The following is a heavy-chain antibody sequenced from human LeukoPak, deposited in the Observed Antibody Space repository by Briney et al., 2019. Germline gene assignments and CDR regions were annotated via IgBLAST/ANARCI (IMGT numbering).Heavy chain of an antibody. J-gene: IGHJ6*02. V-gene: IGHV3-30*18. Sequence: GGSLRLSCAASGFTFSSYGMHWARQAPGKGLEWVAVISYDGSNKYYADPVKGRFTISRDNSKNTLYLQMNSLRAEDTAVYYCAKSDSYYYYYGMDVWGQGTTVTVSS. CDR3: AKSDSYYYYYGMDV. CDR1: GFTFSSYG. CDR2: ISYDGSNK.